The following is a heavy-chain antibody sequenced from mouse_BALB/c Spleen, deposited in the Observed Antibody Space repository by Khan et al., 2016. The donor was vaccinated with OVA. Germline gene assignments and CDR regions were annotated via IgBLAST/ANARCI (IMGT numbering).Heavy chain of an antibody. Sequence: QLQQSGAELARPGASVKMSCKASGYSFTSHTMHWVKQRPGQGLEWIGYINPRSGYTNYNQKFTDKATLTADKSSSTAYMQLSSLTSTDSAVHYRARRTTGYALDYWGQGTSVTVSS. CDR3: ARRTTGYALDY. CDR1: GYSFTSHT. D-gene: IGHD2-14*01. CDR2: INPRSGYT. V-gene: IGHV1-4*01. J-gene: IGHJ4*01.